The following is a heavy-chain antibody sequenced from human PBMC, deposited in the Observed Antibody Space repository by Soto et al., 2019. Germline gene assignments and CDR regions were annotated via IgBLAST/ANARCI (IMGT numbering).Heavy chain of an antibody. CDR3: ARDYGSGKYYFHY. CDR2: RWYAGSNK. D-gene: IGHD3-10*01. V-gene: IGHV3-33*01. J-gene: IGHJ4*02. Sequence: QVQLVESGGRVVQPGRSLRLSCAASGFTFSRYGMHWVGQAPGEGLEWVAVRWYAGSNKYYADSVKGLFTITRDNSKNTLYLQMNSLRADDMAVYYCARDYGSGKYYFHYWGRGALVTVSS. CDR1: GFTFSRYG.